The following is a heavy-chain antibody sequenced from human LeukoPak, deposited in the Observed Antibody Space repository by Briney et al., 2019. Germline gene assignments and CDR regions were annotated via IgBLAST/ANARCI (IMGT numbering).Heavy chain of an antibody. J-gene: IGHJ3*02. D-gene: IGHD3-22*01. CDR3: ARHGTGNVSSWIAFDI. CDR2: IYPGDSDT. Sequence: RGESLQISCQASGYDFTRSWIGWVRQMPGKGLEWMGIIYPGDSDTRYSPSFQGQVTISADKSIGTAYLQWSSLKASDTAIYYCARHGTGNVSSWIAFDIWGQGTMVTVSS. CDR1: GYDFTRSW. V-gene: IGHV5-51*01.